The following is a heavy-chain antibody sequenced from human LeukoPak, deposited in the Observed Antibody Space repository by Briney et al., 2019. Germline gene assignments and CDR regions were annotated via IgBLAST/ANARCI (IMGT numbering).Heavy chain of an antibody. CDR3: ARIQYYYYMDV. V-gene: IGHV3-48*01. Sequence: PGGSLRLSCAASGFTFSSYAMSWVRQAPGKGLEWVSHIGSGSGAIYYADSVKGRFTISRDNAKNSLYLQMNSLRAEDTAVYYCARIQYYYYMDVWGKGTTVTVSS. J-gene: IGHJ6*03. CDR2: IGSGSGAI. CDR1: GFTFSSYA.